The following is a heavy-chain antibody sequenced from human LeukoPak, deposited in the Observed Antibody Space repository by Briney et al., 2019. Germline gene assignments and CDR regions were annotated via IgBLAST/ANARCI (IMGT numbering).Heavy chain of an antibody. CDR2: IGAPGFST. CDR1: GFTFSNYA. Sequence: GGSLRLSCAASGFTFSNYAMSWVRQAPGKGLEWVSAIGAPGFSTYYADSVKGRFAISRDNAKNTLYLQMNSLRAEDTAVYYCARRDYFDGWGQGTLVTVPS. V-gene: IGHV3-23*01. J-gene: IGHJ4*02. CDR3: ARRDYFDG.